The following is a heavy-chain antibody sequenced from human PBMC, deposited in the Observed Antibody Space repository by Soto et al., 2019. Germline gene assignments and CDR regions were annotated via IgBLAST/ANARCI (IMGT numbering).Heavy chain of an antibody. CDR3: ARQREDFDY. CDR2: INPSGGST. Sequence: GASVKVSCKASGYTFTSYAMHWVRQAPGQRLEWMGWINPSGGSTSYAQKFQGRVTMTRDTSTSTVYMELSSLRSEDTAVYYCARQREDFDYWGQGTLVTVSS. CDR1: GYTFTSYA. V-gene: IGHV1-46*01. J-gene: IGHJ4*02.